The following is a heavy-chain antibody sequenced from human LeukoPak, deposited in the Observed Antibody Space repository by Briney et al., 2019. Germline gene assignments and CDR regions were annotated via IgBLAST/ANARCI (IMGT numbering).Heavy chain of an antibody. V-gene: IGHV1-69*05. CDR1: GGTFSSYA. CDR2: IIPIFGTA. J-gene: IGHJ4*02. Sequence: SVKVSCKASGGTFSSYAISWVRQAPGQGLEWMGGIIPIFGTANYAQKFQGRVTITTDESTSTAYMELSSLRSEDTAVYYCAREPIAPPSFDYWGQGTLVTVSS. CDR3: AREPIAPPSFDY. D-gene: IGHD6-13*01.